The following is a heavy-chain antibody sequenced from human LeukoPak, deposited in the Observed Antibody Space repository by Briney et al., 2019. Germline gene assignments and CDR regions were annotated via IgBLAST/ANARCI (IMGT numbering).Heavy chain of an antibody. D-gene: IGHD3-22*01. CDR3: ARDYPPYYYDSSGYTSSGAFDI. Sequence: ASVKVSCKASGYTFTGYYMHWVRQAPGQGLEWMGWINPNSGGTNYAQKFQGRVTMTRDTSISTAYMELSRLRSDDTAVYYCARDYPPYYYDSSGYTSSGAFDIWGQGTMVTVSS. J-gene: IGHJ3*02. V-gene: IGHV1-2*02. CDR2: INPNSGGT. CDR1: GYTFTGYY.